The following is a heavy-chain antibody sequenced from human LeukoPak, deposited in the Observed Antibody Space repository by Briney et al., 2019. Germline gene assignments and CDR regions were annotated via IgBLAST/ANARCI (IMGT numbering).Heavy chain of an antibody. Sequence: SETLSLTCTVSSGSISRYYWSWIRQPPGKGLEWIGYIYYSGSTNYNPSFKSRVTISVDTSKNQFSLKLSSVTAADTAVYYCARGVMATIVQFDYWGQGTLVTVSS. J-gene: IGHJ4*02. CDR1: SGSISRYY. V-gene: IGHV4-59*01. CDR3: ARGVMATIVQFDY. D-gene: IGHD5-24*01. CDR2: IYYSGST.